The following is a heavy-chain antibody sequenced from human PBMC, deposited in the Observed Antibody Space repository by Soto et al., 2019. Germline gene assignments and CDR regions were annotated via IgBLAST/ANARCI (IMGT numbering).Heavy chain of an antibody. D-gene: IGHD2-21*02. J-gene: IGHJ4*02. CDR1: GFTFSSYA. Sequence: GGSLRLSCAASGFTFSSYAMSWVRQAPGKGLEWVSAISGSGGSTYYADSVKGRFTISRDNSKNTLYLQMNSLRAEDTAVYYCAKDWGLSGGNSVHFDFDYWGQGTLVTVSS. CDR2: ISGSGGST. CDR3: AKDWGLSGGNSVHFDFDY. V-gene: IGHV3-23*01.